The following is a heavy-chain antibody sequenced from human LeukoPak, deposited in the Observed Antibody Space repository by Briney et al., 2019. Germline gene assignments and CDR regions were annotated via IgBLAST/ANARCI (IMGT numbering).Heavy chain of an antibody. Sequence: SQTLSLTCAISGDTFSSNSATWNWIRQSPAGGLEWLVRTYYRSKVYNDYAGCVKNRINIKPDTSKDQFSLQLSSVTPEDTAVYYCARVESSGRYVFDYWGQGTLVTVSS. J-gene: IGHJ4*02. D-gene: IGHD6-19*01. CDR3: ARVESSGRYVFDY. CDR2: TYYRSKVYN. V-gene: IGHV6-1*01. CDR1: GDTFSSNSAT.